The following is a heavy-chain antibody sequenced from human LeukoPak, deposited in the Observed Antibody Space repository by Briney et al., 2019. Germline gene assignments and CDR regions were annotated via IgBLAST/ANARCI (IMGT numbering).Heavy chain of an antibody. Sequence: SETLSLTCAVSGDSISSGYYWGWIRQPPGKGLEWIGNISQSGNTYYNPSLKSRVTMPEDTSNNQVSLRLNSVTAADTAIYFCARSVGLAYFDYWGQGTLVTVSS. CDR1: GDSISSGYY. D-gene: IGHD1-26*01. CDR2: ISQSGNT. CDR3: ARSVGLAYFDY. J-gene: IGHJ4*02. V-gene: IGHV4-38-2*01.